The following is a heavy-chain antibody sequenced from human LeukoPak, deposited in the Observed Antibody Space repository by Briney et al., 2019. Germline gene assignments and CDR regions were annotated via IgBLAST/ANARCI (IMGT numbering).Heavy chain of an antibody. CDR1: GGFISNYY. CDR2: INNSGST. Sequence: KPSESLSLTCTVSGGFISNYYWNWLRQSPGKGLEWIGYINNSGSTVYNPSLKSRVTISVDTSKNQFSLKLSSVTAADTAVYYCARRWGYSRSPHFDHWGQGTLVTVSS. J-gene: IGHJ4*02. CDR3: ARRWGYSRSPHFDH. V-gene: IGHV4-59*08. D-gene: IGHD6-13*01.